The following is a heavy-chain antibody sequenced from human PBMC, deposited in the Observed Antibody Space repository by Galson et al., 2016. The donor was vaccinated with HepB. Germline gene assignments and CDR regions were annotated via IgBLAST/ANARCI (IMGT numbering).Heavy chain of an antibody. CDR1: GFTFSSYP. Sequence: SLRLSCAASGFTFSSYPMTWVRQAPGKGLEWVSVISGSGGSTYYADSVKGRFTISRDNSKNTLYLQMNSLRAEDTAVYYCAKEGTIFGVVPYGMDVWGQGTKVIVSS. D-gene: IGHD3-3*01. CDR3: AKEGTIFGVVPYGMDV. J-gene: IGHJ6*02. CDR2: ISGSGGST. V-gene: IGHV3-23*01.